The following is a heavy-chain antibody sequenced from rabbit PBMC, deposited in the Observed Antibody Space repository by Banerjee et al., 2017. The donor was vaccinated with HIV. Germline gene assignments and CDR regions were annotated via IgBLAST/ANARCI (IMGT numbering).Heavy chain of an antibody. V-gene: IGHV1S47*01. D-gene: IGHD4-1*01. CDR2: IDPIFGSA. Sequence: QEQLVESGGGLVQPGGSLKLSCKASGFDFSTYGVSWVRQAPGKGLEWIGYIDPIFGSAYYASWVNGRFTISRHNAQNTLSLQLTSLTAADTATYFCARDLAGVTGWNFNLWGPGTLVTVS. CDR1: GFDFSTYG. J-gene: IGHJ4*01. CDR3: ARDLAGVTGWNFNL.